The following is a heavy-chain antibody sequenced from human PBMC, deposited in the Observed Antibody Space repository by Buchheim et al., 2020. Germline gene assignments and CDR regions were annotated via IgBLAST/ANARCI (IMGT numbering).Heavy chain of an antibody. D-gene: IGHD1-14*01. Sequence: QVQLVESGGGVIQPGRSLRLSCAASGFTFSSYAMHWVRQAPGKGLEWVAVISYDGSNKYYADSVKGRFTISRDNYKNTLYLQMNSLRAEDTAVYYCASAGPSTGYGMDVWGQGTT. J-gene: IGHJ6*02. CDR1: GFTFSSYA. CDR3: ASAGPSTGYGMDV. V-gene: IGHV3-30*04. CDR2: ISYDGSNK.